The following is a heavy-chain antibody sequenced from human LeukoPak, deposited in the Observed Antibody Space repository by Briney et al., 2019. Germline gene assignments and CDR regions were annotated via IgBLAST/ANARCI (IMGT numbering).Heavy chain of an antibody. CDR2: INPNSGGT. CDR3: ARDHAGTTGVWFDP. J-gene: IGHJ5*02. D-gene: IGHD1-7*01. V-gene: IGHV1-2*02. CDR1: GYTFTVYY. Sequence: ASVTVSCKASGYTFTVYYMQWVRQAPGQGLEWMGWINPNSGGTNYAQKFQGRVTMTRDTSISTTYMELSRLRSDDTAVYYCARDHAGTTGVWFDPWGQGTLVTVSS.